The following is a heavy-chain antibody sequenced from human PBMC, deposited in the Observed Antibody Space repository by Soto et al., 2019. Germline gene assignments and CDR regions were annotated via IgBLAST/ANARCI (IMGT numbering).Heavy chain of an antibody. CDR3: VRALAYIGFDY. J-gene: IGHJ4*02. V-gene: IGHV3-72*01. CDR2: TRNKANSYTT. Sequence: EVQMVESGGGLVQPGGSLRLSCAASGFIFSDHYIDWVRQAPGKGLEWVARTRNKANSYTTEYAASVKGRFSISRDASKKSVYLQMNSLKTEYTAVYYCVRALAYIGFDYWGQGTLVTVSS. CDR1: GFIFSDHY. D-gene: IGHD4-4*01.